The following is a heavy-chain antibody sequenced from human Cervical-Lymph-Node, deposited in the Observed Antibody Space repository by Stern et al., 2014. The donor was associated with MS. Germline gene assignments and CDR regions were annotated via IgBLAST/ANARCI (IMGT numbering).Heavy chain of an antibody. V-gene: IGHV1-69*01. CDR3: ARQDAVAGLDY. D-gene: IGHD6-19*01. CDR1: GDPSKNDP. J-gene: IGHJ4*02. Sequence: AQLEESGAEVKKPGSSVKVSCKSSGDPSKNDPISWVRQAPGQGLEWMGGIIPILVTPNYAQKFQGRVTITADGSTGTVYMEISSLRSEDTAVYYCARQDAVAGLDYWGQGTLVTVAS. CDR2: IIPILVTP.